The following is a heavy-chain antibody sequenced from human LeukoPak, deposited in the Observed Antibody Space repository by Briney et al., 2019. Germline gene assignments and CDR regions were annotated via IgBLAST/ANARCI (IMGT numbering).Heavy chain of an antibody. Sequence: ASVKVSCKASGYTFTGYYMHWVRQAPGQGLEWMGWISPNSGGTNYAQKFQGRVTMTRDTSISTAYMELSRLRSDDTAVYFCARRGSVNYFGQDYWGQGTLVTVSS. CDR2: ISPNSGGT. D-gene: IGHD3-10*01. J-gene: IGHJ4*02. V-gene: IGHV1-2*02. CDR1: GYTFTGYY. CDR3: ARRGSVNYFGQDY.